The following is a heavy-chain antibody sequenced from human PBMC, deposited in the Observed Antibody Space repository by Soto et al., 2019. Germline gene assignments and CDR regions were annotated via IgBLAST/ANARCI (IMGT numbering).Heavy chain of an antibody. CDR2: ISYDGSNK. CDR1: GFTFSSYG. J-gene: IGHJ5*02. V-gene: IGHV3-30*18. Sequence: QVQLVESGGGVVQPGRSLRLSCAASGFTFSSYGMHWVRQAPGKGLEWVAVISYDGSNKYYADSVKGRFTISRDNSKNTLYLQMNSLRAEDTAVYYCAQDLLGPWGQGTLVTVSS. CDR3: AQDLLGP.